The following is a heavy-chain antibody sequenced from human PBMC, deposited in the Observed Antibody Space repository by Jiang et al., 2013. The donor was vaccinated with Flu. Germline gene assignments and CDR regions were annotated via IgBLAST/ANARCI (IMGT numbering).Heavy chain of an antibody. J-gene: IGHJ2*01. CDR3: ARGWKEEKAGIPDWYFDL. Sequence: SQTLSLTCAISGDSVSSNSAAWNWIRQSPSRGLEWLGRTYYRSKWYNDYAVSVKGRIDISADTSRNQFSLQLKSVTPEDTAVYYCARGWKEEKAGIPDWYFDLWGRGTLVTVSS. D-gene: IGHD6-19*01. CDR1: GDSVSSNSAA. CDR2: TYYRSKWYN. V-gene: IGHV6-1*01.